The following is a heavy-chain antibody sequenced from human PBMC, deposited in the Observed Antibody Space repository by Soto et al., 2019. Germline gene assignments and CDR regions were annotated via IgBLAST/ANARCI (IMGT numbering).Heavy chain of an antibody. CDR1: CGSISSGGYS. V-gene: IGHV4-31*11. Sequence: SETLSLTCAVSCGSISSGGYSWSWIRQHPGKGLEWIGHIYDSGTAYYSPSLESRVTISVDTSKNQFSLKLSSVTAADTAVYYCASYCGGDCSGYWGQGTLVTVSS. CDR2: IYDSGTA. J-gene: IGHJ4*02. D-gene: IGHD2-21*02. CDR3: ASYCGGDCSGY.